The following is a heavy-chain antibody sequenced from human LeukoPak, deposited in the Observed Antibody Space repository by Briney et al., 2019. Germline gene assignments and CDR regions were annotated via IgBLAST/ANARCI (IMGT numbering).Heavy chain of an antibody. J-gene: IGHJ4*02. Sequence: SETLSLTCAVSGGSISSTNWWSWVRQPPGKGLEWIGEIYHSGSTNYNPSLKSRVTISVDKSENQFSLKLSSVTAADTAVYYCARRAETTMVSDYWGQGTLVTVSS. CDR3: ARRAETTMVSDY. CDR1: GGSISSTNW. D-gene: IGHD5-18*01. V-gene: IGHV4-4*02. CDR2: IYHSGST.